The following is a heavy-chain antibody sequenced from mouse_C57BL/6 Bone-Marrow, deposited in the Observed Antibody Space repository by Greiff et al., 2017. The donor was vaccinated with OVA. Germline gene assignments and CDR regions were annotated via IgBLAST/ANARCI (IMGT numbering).Heavy chain of an antibody. V-gene: IGHV5-6*01. CDR1: GFTFSSYG. CDR3: ARIYYFDY. Sequence: EVNLVESGGDLVKPGGSLKLSCAASGFTFSSYGMSWVRQTPDKRLEWVATISSGGSYTYYPDSVKGRFTISRDNAKNTLYLQMSSLKSEDTAMYYCARIYYFDYWGQGTTLTVSS. CDR2: ISSGGSYT. J-gene: IGHJ2*01. D-gene: IGHD1-1*01.